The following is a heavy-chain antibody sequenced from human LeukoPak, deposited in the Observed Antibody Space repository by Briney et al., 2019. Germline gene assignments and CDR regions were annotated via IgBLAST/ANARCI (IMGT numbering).Heavy chain of an antibody. CDR2: IKQDGSEK. V-gene: IGHV3-7*01. CDR3: AKDQSLFRVGARGPTFDY. Sequence: GGSLRLSCAASGFTFSNYWMSWVRQAPGKGLEWVANIKQDGSEKYYVDSVKGRFTISRDNAKNSLYLQMNSLRAEDTAVYYCAKDQSLFRVGARGPTFDYWGQGTLVTVSS. CDR1: GFTFSNYW. J-gene: IGHJ4*02. D-gene: IGHD1-26*01.